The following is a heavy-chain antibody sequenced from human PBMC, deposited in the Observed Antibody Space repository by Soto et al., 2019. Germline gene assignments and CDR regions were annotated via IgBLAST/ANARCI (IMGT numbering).Heavy chain of an antibody. CDR2: IKSKTDGGTT. CDR1: GFTFSNAW. J-gene: IGHJ4*02. V-gene: IGHV3-15*07. Sequence: SGGSLRLSCAASGFTFSNAWMNWVRQAPGKGLEWVGRIKSKTDGGTTDYAAPVKGRFTISRDDSKNTLYLQMNSLKTEDTAVYYCTTAAYYYDSSGFRLATRNFDYWGQGTLVTVSS. D-gene: IGHD3-22*01. CDR3: TTAAYYYDSSGFRLATRNFDY.